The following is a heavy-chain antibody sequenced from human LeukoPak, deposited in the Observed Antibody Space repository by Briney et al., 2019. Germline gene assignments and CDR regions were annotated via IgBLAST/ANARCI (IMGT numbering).Heavy chain of an antibody. CDR1: GGSISSYY. J-gene: IGHJ6*03. Sequence: SETLSPTCTVSGGSISSYYWSWIRQPPGKGLEWIGEINHSGSTNYNPSLKSRVTISVDTSKNQFSLKLSSVTAADTAVYYCARGHYVVVPAGDLYYYYYMDVWGKGTTVTVSS. CDR2: INHSGST. V-gene: IGHV4-34*01. CDR3: ARGHYVVVPAGDLYYYYYMDV. D-gene: IGHD2-2*01.